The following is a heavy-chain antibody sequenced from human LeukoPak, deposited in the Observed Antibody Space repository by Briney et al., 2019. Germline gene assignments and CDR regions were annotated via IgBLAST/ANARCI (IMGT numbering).Heavy chain of an antibody. CDR3: ARGRVGANPSALDY. Sequence: PGGSLRLSCAASGYTFSSHWMHWVRQAPGRGLVWVSRIKSDGSNTNYADSVKGRFTISRDNAKNTPSLQMNSLRAEDTAVYYCARGRVGANPSALDYWGQGTLVTVSS. J-gene: IGHJ4*02. CDR2: IKSDGSNT. D-gene: IGHD1-26*01. CDR1: GYTFSSHW. V-gene: IGHV3-74*01.